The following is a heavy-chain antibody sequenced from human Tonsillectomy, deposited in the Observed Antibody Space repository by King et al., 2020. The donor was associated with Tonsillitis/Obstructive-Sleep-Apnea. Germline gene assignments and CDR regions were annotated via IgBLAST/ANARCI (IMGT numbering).Heavy chain of an antibody. CDR3: ARVGYDFWSGSHTYYYYYYMDV. D-gene: IGHD3-3*01. V-gene: IGHV7-4-1*02. CDR1: GYTFTSYA. J-gene: IGHJ6*03. Sequence: QLVQSGSELKKPGASVKVSCKASGYTFTSYAMNWVRQAPGQGLEWMGWINTNTGNPTYAQGFTGRLFFSLDTSVSTAYLQISSLKAEDTAVYYCARVGYDFWSGSHTYYYYYYMDVWGKGTTVTVSS. CDR2: INTNTGNP.